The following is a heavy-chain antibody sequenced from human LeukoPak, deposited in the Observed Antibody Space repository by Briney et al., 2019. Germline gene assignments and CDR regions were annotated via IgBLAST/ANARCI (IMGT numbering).Heavy chain of an antibody. V-gene: IGHV3-53*01. CDR3: ARQEGSSSSPFDY. CDR1: GFTVSSDY. CDR2: LYSGGST. D-gene: IGHD6-13*01. Sequence: GGSLRLSCVASGFTVSSDYMNWVRQAPGKGLEWVSVLYSGGSTYYADSVKGRFTISRDNSKNMLYLQMNSLRVEDTAIYYCARQEGSSSSPFDYWGQGTLVTVSS. J-gene: IGHJ4*02.